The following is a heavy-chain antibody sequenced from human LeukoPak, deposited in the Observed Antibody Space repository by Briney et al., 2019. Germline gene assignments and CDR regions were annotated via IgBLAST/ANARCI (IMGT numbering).Heavy chain of an antibody. Sequence: PGRSLRLSCEVSGFTFGTYAMSWVRQAPGKGLDWVGLIRSKTYGGTTEYGTSVKDRFIISRDDSKNTAYLQMNNLKAEDTGVYYCTRDENDDITSEDIQEWGQGTLVIVSS. CDR2: IRSKTYGGTT. V-gene: IGHV3-49*04. CDR1: GFTFGTYA. D-gene: IGHD1-1*01. J-gene: IGHJ1*01. CDR3: TRDENDDITSEDIQE.